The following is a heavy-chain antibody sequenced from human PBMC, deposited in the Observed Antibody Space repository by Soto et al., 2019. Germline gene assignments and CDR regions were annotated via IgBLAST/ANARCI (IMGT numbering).Heavy chain of an antibody. CDR3: ARVSYYYDCSGYYSLGIGFDY. D-gene: IGHD3-22*01. CDR1: GYTFTSYG. V-gene: IGHV1-18*01. J-gene: IGHJ4*02. CDR2: IRAYNGNT. Sequence: QVQLVQSGAEVKKPGASVKVSCKASGYTFTSYGISWVRQAPGQGLEWMGWIRAYNGNTNYAQKLQGRVTMTTDTSTSTAYMELRSLRSDDTAVYYCARVSYYYDCSGYYSLGIGFDYWGQGTLVTVSS.